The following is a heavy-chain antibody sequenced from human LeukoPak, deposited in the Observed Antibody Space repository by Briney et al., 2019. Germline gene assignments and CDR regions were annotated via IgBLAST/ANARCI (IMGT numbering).Heavy chain of an antibody. J-gene: IGHJ4*02. Sequence: GGSLRLSCAASGFTFSSYSMNWVRQAPGKGLEWVSSISSSSSYIYYADSVKGRFTISRANAKTSLYLQMNSLRAEDTAVYYCARATRYSSNLEPGRWGQGTLVTVSS. CDR2: ISSSSSYI. CDR3: ARATRYSSNLEPGR. D-gene: IGHD6-13*01. CDR1: GFTFSSYS. V-gene: IGHV3-21*01.